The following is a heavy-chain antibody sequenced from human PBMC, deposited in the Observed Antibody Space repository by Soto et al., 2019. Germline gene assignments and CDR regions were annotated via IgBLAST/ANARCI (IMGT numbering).Heavy chain of an antibody. CDR1: GGSITSSSFC. Sequence: SETLSLTXTVSGGSITSSSFCWGWIRQPPGKGLEWIGTIYYSGSTYYNPSLQSRVTISVDTSKNQFSLKLSSVTAADTAVYYCARLDGNSADYYYGMDVWGRGTTVTVSS. J-gene: IGHJ6*02. D-gene: IGHD6-19*01. CDR2: IYYSGST. CDR3: ARLDGNSADYYYGMDV. V-gene: IGHV4-39*01.